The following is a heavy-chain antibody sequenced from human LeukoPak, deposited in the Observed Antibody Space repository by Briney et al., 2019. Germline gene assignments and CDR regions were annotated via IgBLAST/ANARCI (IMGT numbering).Heavy chain of an antibody. CDR3: AREDSSGYYGYYYYGMDV. CDR2: INTGSSTM. CDR1: GFTFSSYS. D-gene: IGHD3-22*01. V-gene: IGHV3-48*04. J-gene: IGHJ6*02. Sequence: GGSLRLSCAASGFTFSSYSMNWVRQAPGKGLEWVSYINTGSSTMYYADSVKGRFTISRDNAKNSLYLQMNSLRAEDTAVYYCAREDSSGYYGYYYYGMDVWGQGTTVTVSS.